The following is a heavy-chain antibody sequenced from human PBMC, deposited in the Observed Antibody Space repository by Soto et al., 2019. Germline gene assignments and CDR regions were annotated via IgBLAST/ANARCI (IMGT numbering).Heavy chain of an antibody. D-gene: IGHD3-10*01. J-gene: IGHJ4*02. CDR1: GDTFNFYT. V-gene: IGHV1-69*02. Sequence: SVKVSCKASGDTFNFYTINWVRQAPGLGLEWMGRFNPILSMSNSALRFQGRVTLTADKSTSTAYMMLSSLRSDDTAVYYCATSFGSGYRAFDYWGQGVLVTVSS. CDR2: FNPILSMS. CDR3: ATSFGSGYRAFDY.